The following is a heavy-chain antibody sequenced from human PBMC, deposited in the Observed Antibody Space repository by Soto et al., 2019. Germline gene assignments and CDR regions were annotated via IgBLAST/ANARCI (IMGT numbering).Heavy chain of an antibody. V-gene: IGHV3-33*01. J-gene: IGHJ4*02. CDR1: GFTFSSYG. D-gene: IGHD3-22*01. CDR2: IWYDGSNK. CDR3: ARDDSRGFPDY. Sequence: PGGSLRLSCAASGFTFSSYGMHWVRQAPGKGLEWVAVIWYDGSNKYYADSVKGRFTISRDNSKNTLYLQMNSLRAEDTAVYYCARDDSRGFPDYWGQGTLVTVSS.